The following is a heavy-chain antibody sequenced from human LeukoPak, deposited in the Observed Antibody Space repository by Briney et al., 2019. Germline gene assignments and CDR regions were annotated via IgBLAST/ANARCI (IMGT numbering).Heavy chain of an antibody. CDR3: ARGASIAVRRGSGWFDP. V-gene: IGHV4-34*01. Sequence: PSETLSLTCAVYGGSLSGYYWSWIRQPPGKGLEWIGEINHSGSTNYNPSLKSRVTISVDTSKNQFSLKLSSVTAADTAVYYCARGASIAVRRGSGWFDPWGQGTLVTVSS. J-gene: IGHJ5*02. D-gene: IGHD6-6*01. CDR2: INHSGST. CDR1: GGSLSGYY.